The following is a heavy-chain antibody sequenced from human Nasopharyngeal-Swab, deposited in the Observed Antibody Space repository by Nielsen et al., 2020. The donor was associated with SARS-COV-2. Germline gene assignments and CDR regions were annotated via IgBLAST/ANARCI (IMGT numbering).Heavy chain of an antibody. CDR1: GYTFTSYA. V-gene: IGHV1-3*01. CDR2: INAGNGNT. Sequence: ASVKVSCKASGYTFTSYAMHWVRQAPGQRLEGMGWINAGNGNTKYSQKFQGRVTITRDTSASTAYMELSSLRSEDTAVYYCARGIAAAGTLDYWGQGTLVIVSS. CDR3: ARGIAAAGTLDY. D-gene: IGHD6-13*01. J-gene: IGHJ4*02.